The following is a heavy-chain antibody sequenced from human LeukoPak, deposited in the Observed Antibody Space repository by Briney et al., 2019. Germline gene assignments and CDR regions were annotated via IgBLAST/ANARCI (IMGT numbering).Heavy chain of an antibody. CDR1: GFTFSSYA. CDR3: ARDVAHREGYMDV. D-gene: IGHD2-15*01. Sequence: GGSLRLSCAASGFTFSSYAMSWVRQAPGKGLEWVSAISGSGGSTYYADSVKGRFTISRDNSKNTLYLQMNSLRAEDTAVYYCARDVAHREGYMDVWGKGTTVTVSS. V-gene: IGHV3-23*01. J-gene: IGHJ6*03. CDR2: ISGSGGST.